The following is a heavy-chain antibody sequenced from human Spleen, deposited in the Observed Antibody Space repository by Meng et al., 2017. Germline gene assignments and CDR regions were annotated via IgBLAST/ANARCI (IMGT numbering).Heavy chain of an antibody. V-gene: IGHV1-2*02. D-gene: IGHD3-3*02. CDR2: INPNSGGT. CDR3: AKAFVGRKGVDY. CDR1: GYSFIGYN. Sequence: ASVKVSCKASGYSFIGYNMHWLRQAPGQGPEWMGWINPNSGGTRYAQKFQGRVTMTRDTSIGTVYMELSSLTSDDTAVYYCAKAFVGRKGVDYWGQGTLVTVSS. J-gene: IGHJ4*02.